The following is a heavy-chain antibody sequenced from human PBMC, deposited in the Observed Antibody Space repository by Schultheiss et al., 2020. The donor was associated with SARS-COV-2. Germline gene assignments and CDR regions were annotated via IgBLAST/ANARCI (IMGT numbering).Heavy chain of an antibody. Sequence: SGPTLVKPTQTLTLTCTFSGFSLSTSGVGVGWIRQPPGKGLEWIGSIYYSGSTYYNPSLKSRVTISVDTSKNQFSLRLSSVTASDTAVYYCARGPRRRPNWFDPWGQGTLVTVSS. CDR1: GFSLSTSGVG. V-gene: IGHV4-39*07. D-gene: IGHD6-25*01. J-gene: IGHJ5*02. CDR3: ARGPRRRPNWFDP. CDR2: IYYSGST.